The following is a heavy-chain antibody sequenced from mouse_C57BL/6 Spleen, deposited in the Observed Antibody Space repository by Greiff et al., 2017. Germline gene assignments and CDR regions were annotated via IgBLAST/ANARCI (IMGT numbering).Heavy chain of an antibody. V-gene: IGHV1-81*01. Sequence: VQLQQSGPELVKPGASVKISCKASGYTFTSYGISWVKQRTGQGLEWIGEIYPRSGNTYYNEKFKGKATLTADKSSSTAYMELRSLTSEDSAVYFCARYYGSSYLNWYFDVWGTGTTVTVSS. CDR1: GYTFTSYG. D-gene: IGHD1-1*01. CDR2: IYPRSGNT. J-gene: IGHJ1*03. CDR3: ARYYGSSYLNWYFDV.